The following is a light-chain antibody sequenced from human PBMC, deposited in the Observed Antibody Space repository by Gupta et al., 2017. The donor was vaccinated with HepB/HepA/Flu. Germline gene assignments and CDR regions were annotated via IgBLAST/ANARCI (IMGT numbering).Light chain of an antibody. V-gene: IGKV3-20*01. J-gene: IGKJ1*01. CDR1: QSVSSSN. Sequence: IVLTQSPGTLSLSPGERATLSCRASQSVSSSNLAWYQQKPGQAPRLLIYGAFSRATGIPDRISGSGSGTDFTLTISRLEPEDFAVYYCQQYGNSPRTFGQGTKVEIK. CDR3: QQYGNSPRT. CDR2: GAF.